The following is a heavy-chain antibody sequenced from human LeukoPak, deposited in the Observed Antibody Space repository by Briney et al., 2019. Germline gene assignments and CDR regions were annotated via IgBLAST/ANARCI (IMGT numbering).Heavy chain of an antibody. V-gene: IGHV4-39*01. D-gene: IGHD1-26*01. CDR3: ANTISGTYADAFHI. Sequence: SETLSLTCTVSGGSISSSSYYWGWIRQPPGKGLEWIGSIYYSKSTYYNPSLKSRDTISVDTSKNQFSLKLSSVSAADTAMYYCANTISGTYADAFHIWGQGTVVTVSS. J-gene: IGHJ3*02. CDR2: IYYSKST. CDR1: GGSISSSSYY.